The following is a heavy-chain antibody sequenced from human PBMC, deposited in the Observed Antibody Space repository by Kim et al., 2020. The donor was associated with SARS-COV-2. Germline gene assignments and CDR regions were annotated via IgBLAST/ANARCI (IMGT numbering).Heavy chain of an antibody. V-gene: IGHV1-18*04. CDR2: ISGYNGNT. Sequence: ASVKVSCKASGYTFRSYGISWVRQAPGQGLEWMGWISGYNGNTNYAQKFQGRITMTTNTSTSTVYMELRGLRSDDTAVYYCAREWYAATNWFDPWGQGTL. J-gene: IGHJ5*02. CDR3: AREWYAATNWFDP. D-gene: IGHD2-15*01. CDR1: GYTFRSYG.